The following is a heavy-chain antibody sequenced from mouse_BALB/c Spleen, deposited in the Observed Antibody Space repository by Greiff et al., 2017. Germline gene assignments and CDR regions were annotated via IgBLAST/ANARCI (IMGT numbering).Heavy chain of an antibody. CDR3: ARGQPLHGYFDV. D-gene: IGHD2-12*01. Sequence: EVMLVESGGGLVKPGGSLKLSCAASGFTFSSYAMSWVRQTPEKRLEWVASISSGGSTYYPDSVKGRFTISRDNARNILYLQMSSLRSEDTAMYYCARGQPLHGYFDVWGAGTTVTVSS. CDR1: GFTFSSYA. CDR2: ISSGGST. J-gene: IGHJ1*01. V-gene: IGHV5-6-5*01.